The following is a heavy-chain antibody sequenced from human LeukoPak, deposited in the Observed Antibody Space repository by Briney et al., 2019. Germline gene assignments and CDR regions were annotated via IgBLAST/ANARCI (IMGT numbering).Heavy chain of an antibody. V-gene: IGHV5-51*01. J-gene: IGHJ4*02. CDR1: GYTFGSYW. Sequence: GESLKISCKGSGYTFGSYWIAWVRQMPGKGLEWLGIIYPGDSDTRYSPSSEGQVTISADKSITTAYLQWTSLQASDTAIYYCARTSGSSHFDYWGQGTLVTVSS. D-gene: IGHD3-10*01. CDR3: ARTSGSSHFDY. CDR2: IYPGDSDT.